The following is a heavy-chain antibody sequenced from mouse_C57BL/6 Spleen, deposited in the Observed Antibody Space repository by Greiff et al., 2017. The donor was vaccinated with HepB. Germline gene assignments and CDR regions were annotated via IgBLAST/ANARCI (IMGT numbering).Heavy chain of an antibody. D-gene: IGHD4-1*01. CDR3: ARGGTDY. J-gene: IGHJ2*01. Sequence: VQLQESGAELVRPGTSVKVSCKASGYAFTNYLIEWVKQRPGQGLEWIGVINPGSGGTNYNEKFKGKATLTADKSSSTAYMQLSSLTSEDSAVYFCARGGTDYWGQGTTLTVSS. CDR2: INPGSGGT. CDR1: GYAFTNYL. V-gene: IGHV1-54*01.